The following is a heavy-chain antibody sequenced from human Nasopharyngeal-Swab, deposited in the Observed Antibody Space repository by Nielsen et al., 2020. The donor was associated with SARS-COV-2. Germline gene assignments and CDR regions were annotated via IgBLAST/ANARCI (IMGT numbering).Heavy chain of an antibody. CDR2: INTNTGSP. Sequence: ASVKVSCKASGYTFTNYAMNWVRQAPGQGLEWRGWINTNTGSPTNAQGFIGRFVFSLDTSVNTAYLQITSLKAEDTAVYYCARGIAVAGEKRFDYWGQGTLVSVSS. D-gene: IGHD6-19*01. J-gene: IGHJ4*02. CDR1: GYTFTNYA. V-gene: IGHV7-4-1*02. CDR3: ARGIAVAGEKRFDY.